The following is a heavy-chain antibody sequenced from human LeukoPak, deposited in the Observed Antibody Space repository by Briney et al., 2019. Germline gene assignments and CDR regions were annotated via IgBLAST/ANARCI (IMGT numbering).Heavy chain of an antibody. CDR1: GFTFSDHF. V-gene: IGHV3-72*01. CDR2: IRKRPNSYTT. D-gene: IGHD6-19*01. CDR3: ARVSTTVAGSDYLDY. J-gene: IGHJ4*02. Sequence: PGGSLRLSCAASGFTFSDHFMDWVRKAPGKGLEWVGRIRKRPNSYTTEYAASVQGRFAISRDDSKNSLYLQMNSLKTEDTAVYYCARVSTTVAGSDYLDYWGQGTQVTISS.